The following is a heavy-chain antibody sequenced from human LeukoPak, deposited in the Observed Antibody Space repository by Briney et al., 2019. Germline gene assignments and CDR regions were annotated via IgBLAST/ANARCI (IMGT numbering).Heavy chain of an antibody. D-gene: IGHD2-21*02. Sequence: GGSLRLSCAASGFTFSSYAMHWVRQAPGEGLEWVAIVSYDGRSKYHADSVKGRFIISRDDSKNTLYLQMNSLRAEDTALYYCARAPAFCGGDCYPARLDSWGQGTLVTVSS. J-gene: IGHJ4*02. V-gene: IGHV3-30*04. CDR1: GFTFSSYA. CDR3: ARAPAFCGGDCYPARLDS. CDR2: VSYDGRSK.